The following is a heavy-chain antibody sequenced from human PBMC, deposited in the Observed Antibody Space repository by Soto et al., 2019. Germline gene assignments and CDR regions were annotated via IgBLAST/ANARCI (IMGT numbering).Heavy chain of an antibody. V-gene: IGHV3-23*01. J-gene: IGHJ4*02. CDR1: GFTFSSYA. CDR2: ISGSGGST. Sequence: GGSLRLSCAASGFTFSSYAMSWVRQAPGKGLEWVSAISGSGGSTYYADSVKGRFTISRDNSKNTLYLQMNSLRAEDTAVYYCAKSSLGTNWGYNPDFDYWGQGTLVTVSS. CDR3: AKSSLGTNWGYNPDFDY. D-gene: IGHD7-27*01.